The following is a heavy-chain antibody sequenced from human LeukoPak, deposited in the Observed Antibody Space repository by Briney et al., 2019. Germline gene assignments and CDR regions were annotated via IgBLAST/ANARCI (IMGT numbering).Heavy chain of an antibody. Sequence: SETLSLTCTVSGGSISSGGYYWSWIRQPAGKGLEWIGHIYTSGTTNYSPSLKSRVTISLDTSKNQFSLKLSSVTAADTAVYYCARGQRRARGVWFDPWGQGTLVTVSS. CDR1: GGSISSGGYY. J-gene: IGHJ5*02. V-gene: IGHV4-61*09. D-gene: IGHD3-10*01. CDR2: IYTSGTT. CDR3: ARGQRRARGVWFDP.